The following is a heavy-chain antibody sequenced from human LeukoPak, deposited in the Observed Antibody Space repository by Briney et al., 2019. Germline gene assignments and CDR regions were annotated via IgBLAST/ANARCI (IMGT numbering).Heavy chain of an antibody. V-gene: IGHV1-18*01. CDR3: ARDWDGGFDY. Sequence: ASVKVSCKASGGTFSSYAISWVRQAPGQGLEWMGWISAYNGNTNYAQKLQGRVTMTTDTSTSTAYMELRSLRFEDTAVYYCARDWDGGFDYWGQGTLVTVSS. J-gene: IGHJ4*02. D-gene: IGHD3-16*01. CDR1: GGTFSSYA. CDR2: ISAYNGNT.